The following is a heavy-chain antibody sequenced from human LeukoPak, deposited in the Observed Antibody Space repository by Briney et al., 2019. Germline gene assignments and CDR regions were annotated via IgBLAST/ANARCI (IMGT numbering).Heavy chain of an antibody. Sequence: PGGSLRLSCAASGFTFSSYAMSWVRQAPGKGLEWVANIKQDGSEKYYVDSVKGRFTISRDNAKNSLCLQMNSLRAEDTAVYYCARDPPYSGSHASVTYIDYWGQGTLVTVSS. CDR2: IKQDGSEK. V-gene: IGHV3-7*01. CDR3: ARDPPYSGSHASVTYIDY. CDR1: GFTFSSYA. J-gene: IGHJ4*02. D-gene: IGHD6-6*01.